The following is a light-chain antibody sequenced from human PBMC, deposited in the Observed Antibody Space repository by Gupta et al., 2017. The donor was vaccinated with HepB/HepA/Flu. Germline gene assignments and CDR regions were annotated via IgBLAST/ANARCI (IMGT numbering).Light chain of an antibody. Sequence: QSALTQPPSASGSPGQSVTISCTGTSSDVGGYNYVSWYQQHPGKAPKLMIYEVSKRPSGVPDRFSGSKSGNKASLTVSGLQAEDEADDYCSSYAGSNNFVVFGGGTKLTVL. CDR2: EVS. CDR3: SSYAGSNNFVV. J-gene: IGLJ2*01. CDR1: SSDVGGYNY. V-gene: IGLV2-8*01.